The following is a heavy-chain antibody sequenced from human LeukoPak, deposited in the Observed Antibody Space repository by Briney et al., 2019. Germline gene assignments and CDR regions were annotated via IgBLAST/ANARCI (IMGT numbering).Heavy chain of an antibody. Sequence: GGSLRLSCAASGFTFSDYYMSWIRQAPGKGLEWVAFIRYDGSNKYYADSVKGRFTISRDNSKNTLYLQMNSLRAEDTAVYYCAKDPQKWESYFDYWGQGTLVTVSS. V-gene: IGHV3-30*02. J-gene: IGHJ4*02. CDR1: GFTFSDYY. CDR2: IRYDGSNK. D-gene: IGHD1-26*01. CDR3: AKDPQKWESYFDY.